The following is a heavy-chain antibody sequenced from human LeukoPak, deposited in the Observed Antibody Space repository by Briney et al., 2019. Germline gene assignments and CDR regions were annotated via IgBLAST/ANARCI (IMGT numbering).Heavy chain of an antibody. Sequence: SQTLSLTCTVSGGSISSGSYYWSWIRQPAGKGLEWIGRIYTSGSTNYNPSLKSRVTISVDTSKNQFSLKLSSVTAADTAMYYCARARYYYDSSGYYYNLFFDYWGQGTLVTVSS. J-gene: IGHJ4*02. V-gene: IGHV4-61*02. D-gene: IGHD3-22*01. CDR3: ARARYYYDSSGYYYNLFFDY. CDR2: IYTSGST. CDR1: GGSISSGSYY.